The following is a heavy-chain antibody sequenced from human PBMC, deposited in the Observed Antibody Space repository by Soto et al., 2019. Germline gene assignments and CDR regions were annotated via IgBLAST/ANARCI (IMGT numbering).Heavy chain of an antibody. CDR3: ATGIYYDSSGNAFDI. CDR1: GYTLTELS. Sequence: WXSAKVSFKASGYTLTELSMHWVRQAPGKGLEWMGGFDPEDGETIYAQKFQGRVTMTEDTSTDTAYMELSSLRSEDTAVYYCATGIYYDSSGNAFDIWGQGTMVTVSS. CDR2: FDPEDGET. J-gene: IGHJ3*02. V-gene: IGHV1-24*01. D-gene: IGHD3-22*01.